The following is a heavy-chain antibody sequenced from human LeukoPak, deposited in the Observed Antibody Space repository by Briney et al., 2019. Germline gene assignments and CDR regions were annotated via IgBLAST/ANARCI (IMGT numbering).Heavy chain of an antibody. CDR2: VIPILGTT. V-gene: IGHV1-69*05. CDR1: GTTFSRSA. Sequence: ASVKVSCKASGTTFSRSAISWVRQAPGQGLEWMGGVIPILGTTNYAQKFQDGVSMTTDESTSTAYMEVSSLRSVDTAVYYCARDDGSATLGFDSWGQGTLVTVSS. CDR3: ARDDGSATLGFDS. J-gene: IGHJ4*02. D-gene: IGHD1-26*01.